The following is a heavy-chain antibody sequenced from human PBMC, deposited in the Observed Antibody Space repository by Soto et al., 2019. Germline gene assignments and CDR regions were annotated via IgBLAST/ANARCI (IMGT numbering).Heavy chain of an antibody. CDR1: GYTFTTYD. J-gene: IGHJ4*02. Sequence: SVKVSCKASGYTFTTYDINWVQQAPGQGLEWMGWMNPNRTNTGYAEKFQGRVTMTRDTSISTAYMELSRLRSDDTAVYYCARDLVSTIGDFDFWGQGTLVTVSS. V-gene: IGHV1-8*01. CDR3: ARDLVSTIGDFDF. CDR2: MNPNRTNT. D-gene: IGHD5-12*01.